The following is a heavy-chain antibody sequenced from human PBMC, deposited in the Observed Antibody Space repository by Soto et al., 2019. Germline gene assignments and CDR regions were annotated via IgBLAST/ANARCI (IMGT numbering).Heavy chain of an antibody. CDR3: ARIAVAGTGLYFDY. Sequence: SETLSLTCTVSGGSVSSGSYYWSWIRQPPGKGLEWIGYIYYSGSTNYIPSLKSRVTISVDTFKNQFSLKLSSVTAADTAVYYCARIAVAGTGLYFDYWGQGTLVTVSS. CDR1: GGSVSSGSYY. D-gene: IGHD6-19*01. CDR2: IYYSGST. J-gene: IGHJ4*02. V-gene: IGHV4-61*01.